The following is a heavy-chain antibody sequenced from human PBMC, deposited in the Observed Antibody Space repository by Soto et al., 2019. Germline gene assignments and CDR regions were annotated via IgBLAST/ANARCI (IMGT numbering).Heavy chain of an antibody. Sequence: GASVKLSCKASGYTFTSYGISWVRQAPGQGLEWMGWISAYNGNTNYAQKFQGRVTMTTDTSTSTAYMELRSLRSDDTAVYYCARDQSDIVVVVAGREAFDIWGQGTMVTVSS. V-gene: IGHV1-18*01. CDR2: ISAYNGNT. CDR3: ARDQSDIVVVVAGREAFDI. D-gene: IGHD2-15*01. CDR1: GYTFTSYG. J-gene: IGHJ3*02.